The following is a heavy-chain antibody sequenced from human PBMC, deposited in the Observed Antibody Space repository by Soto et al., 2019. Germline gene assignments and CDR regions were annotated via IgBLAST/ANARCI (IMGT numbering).Heavy chain of an antibody. CDR1: GGSFSGYY. D-gene: IGHD3-9*01. CDR3: ARSITFDWLFFDN. CDR2: INHSGST. Sequence: KPSETLSLTCAVYGGSFSGYYWSWIRQPPGKGLEWIGEINHSGSTNYNPSLKSRVTISVDKSKNQFSLKVSSLTAADTAVYYCARSITFDWLFFDNWGQGSLVTVSS. J-gene: IGHJ4*02. V-gene: IGHV4-34*01.